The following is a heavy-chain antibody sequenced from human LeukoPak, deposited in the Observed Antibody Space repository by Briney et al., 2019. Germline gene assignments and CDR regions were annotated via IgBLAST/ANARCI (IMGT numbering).Heavy chain of an antibody. V-gene: IGHV1-8*01. CDR2: MNPNSGNT. CDR3: ARGRFVYYYDSSGYYGWFDP. CDR1: GYTFTSYD. J-gene: IGHJ5*02. D-gene: IGHD3-22*01. Sequence: ASVKVSCKASGYTFTSYDINWVRQATGQGLEWMGWMNPNSGNTGYAQKFQGRVTMTRNTSISTAYMELSSLRSEDTAVYYCARGRFVYYYDSSGYYGWFDPWAREPWSPSPQ.